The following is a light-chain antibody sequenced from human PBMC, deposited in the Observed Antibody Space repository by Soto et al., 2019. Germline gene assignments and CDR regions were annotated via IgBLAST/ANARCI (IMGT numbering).Light chain of an antibody. Sequence: SALTQPASVSGSPGQSITISCTGTSGDIGSYNRVSWYQQHPGKAPKLIIYEVTDRPSGVSNRFSGSKSGNTASLTISGLQAEDEAEYYSSSYTNINTRACVFGTGTKVTVL. CDR2: EVT. CDR3: SSYTNINTRACV. CDR1: SGDIGSYNR. V-gene: IGLV2-14*01. J-gene: IGLJ1*01.